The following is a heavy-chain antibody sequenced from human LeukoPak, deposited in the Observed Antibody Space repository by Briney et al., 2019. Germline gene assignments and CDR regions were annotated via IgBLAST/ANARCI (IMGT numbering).Heavy chain of an antibody. CDR1: GFTFSSYE. J-gene: IGHJ4*02. CDR3: ARTFDS. Sequence: GGSLRLSCAASGFTFSSYEMNWVRQAPGKGLEWDSYIGSSGDTIYYADSVKGRFTISRDNAKNSLYLQMNSLRAEDTAVYYCARTFDSWGQGTLVTVSS. CDR2: IGSSGDTI. V-gene: IGHV3-48*03.